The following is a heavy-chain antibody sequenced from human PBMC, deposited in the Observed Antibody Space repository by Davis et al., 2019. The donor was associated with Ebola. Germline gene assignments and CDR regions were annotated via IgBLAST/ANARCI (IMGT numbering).Heavy chain of an antibody. Sequence: ASVKVSCKASGYTFTGYYMHWVRQAPGQGLEWMGWINPNSGGTNYAQKFQGWVTMTRDTSISTAYMELSRLRSDDTAVYYCARVGSGYSYGDFDYWGQGTLVTVSS. J-gene: IGHJ4*02. CDR1: GYTFTGYY. D-gene: IGHD5-18*01. CDR3: ARVGSGYSYGDFDY. V-gene: IGHV1-2*04. CDR2: INPNSGGT.